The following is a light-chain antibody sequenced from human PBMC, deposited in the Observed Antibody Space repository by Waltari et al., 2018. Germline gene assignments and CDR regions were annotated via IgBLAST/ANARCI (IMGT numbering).Light chain of an antibody. CDR3: LQYNSNPSS. Sequence: DIQMTQSPSSLSASAGDRVNITCRASQGISTYLNWYQQKPGKAPKRLIYAASSLESGVPSRFSGSGSGTDFTLTISSLQPEDFATYYCLQYNSNPSSFGQGTKVEIK. CDR1: QGISTY. J-gene: IGKJ2*03. V-gene: IGKV1-17*01. CDR2: AAS.